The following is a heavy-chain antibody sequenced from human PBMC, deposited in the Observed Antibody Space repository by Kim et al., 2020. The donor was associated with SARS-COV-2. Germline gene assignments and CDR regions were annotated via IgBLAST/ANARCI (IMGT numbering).Heavy chain of an antibody. CDR2: IYYSGST. D-gene: IGHD6-13*01. Sequence: SETLSLTCTVSGGSISSSSYYWGWIRQPPGKGLEWIGSIYYSGSTYYNPSLKSRVTISVDTSKNQFSLKLSSVTAADTAVYYCARHSDSSSWYEDWGQGTLVTVSS. CDR1: GGSISSSSYY. CDR3: ARHSDSSSWYED. V-gene: IGHV4-39*01. J-gene: IGHJ4*02.